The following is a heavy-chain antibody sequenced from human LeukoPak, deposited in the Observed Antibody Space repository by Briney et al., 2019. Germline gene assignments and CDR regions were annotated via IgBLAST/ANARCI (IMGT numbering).Heavy chain of an antibody. CDR3: ARGYSGFPYYLDY. CDR1: GGSISFYY. D-gene: IGHD5-12*01. Sequence: SETLSLTCTVSGGSISFYYWSWIRQIPGKGLEWIGYIHDSGSTNYNPSLKSRVTISVDTSKNQFSLRLSSVTAADTAVFYCARGYSGFPYYLDYWGQGTLVTVSS. V-gene: IGHV4-59*01. J-gene: IGHJ4*02. CDR2: IHDSGST.